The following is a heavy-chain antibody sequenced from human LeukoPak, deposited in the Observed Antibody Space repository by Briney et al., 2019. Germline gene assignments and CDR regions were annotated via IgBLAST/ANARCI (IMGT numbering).Heavy chain of an antibody. CDR1: GFTVSSNY. J-gene: IGHJ4*02. Sequence: QSGGSLRLSCAASGFTVSSNYMSWVRQAPGKGLEWVSVISGSGGSTYYADSVKGRFTISRDNSKNTLYLQMNTLRPEDTAVYYCARERQNKDFWSGGDYWGQGTLVTVSS. CDR2: ISGSGGST. V-gene: IGHV3-23*01. CDR3: ARERQNKDFWSGGDY. D-gene: IGHD3-3*01.